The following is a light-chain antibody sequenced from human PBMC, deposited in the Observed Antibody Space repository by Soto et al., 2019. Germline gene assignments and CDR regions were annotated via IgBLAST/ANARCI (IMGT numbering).Light chain of an antibody. V-gene: IGKV3-11*01. CDR3: QQRSNCPPYT. CDR2: DAS. J-gene: IGKJ2*01. CDR1: QSVSSY. Sequence: EIVLTQSPATLSLSPGERATLSCRASQSVSSYLAWYQQKPGQAPRLLIYDASNRATGIPARFSGSGSGTDLTLTISSLKPEDFAVYYCQQRSNCPPYTFGQGTQLEIK.